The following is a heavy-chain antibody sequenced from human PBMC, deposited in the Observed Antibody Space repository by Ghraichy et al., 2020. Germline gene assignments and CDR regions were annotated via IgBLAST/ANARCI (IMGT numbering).Heavy chain of an antibody. Sequence: ETLSLTCAASGFTFSSYAMSWVRQAPGKGLEWVSAISGSGGSTYYADSVKGRFTISRDNSKNTLYLQMNSLRAEDTAVYYCAGEAVAGTNQLVYWGQGTLVTVSS. J-gene: IGHJ4*02. CDR2: ISGSGGST. CDR1: GFTFSSYA. CDR3: AGEAVAGTNQLVY. V-gene: IGHV3-23*01. D-gene: IGHD6-19*01.